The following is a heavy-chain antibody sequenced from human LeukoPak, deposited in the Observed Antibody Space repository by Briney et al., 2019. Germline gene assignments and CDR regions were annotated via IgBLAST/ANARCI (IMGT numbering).Heavy chain of an antibody. D-gene: IGHD6-13*01. CDR1: GYTFTSYG. CDR3: ARVPYLAAAGTLDY. Sequence: ASVTVSCKASGYTFTSYGISWVRQAPGQGLEWMGWISAYNGNTNYAQKLQGRVTMTTDTSTSTAYMELRSLRSDDTAVYYCARVPYLAAAGTLDYWGQGTLVTVSS. J-gene: IGHJ4*02. CDR2: ISAYNGNT. V-gene: IGHV1-18*01.